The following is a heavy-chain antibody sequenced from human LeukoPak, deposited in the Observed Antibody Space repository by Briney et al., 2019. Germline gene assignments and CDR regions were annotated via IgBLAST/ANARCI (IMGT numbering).Heavy chain of an antibody. CDR1: GFTFSSYW. Sequence: PGGSLRLSCAASGFTFSSYWMTWVRQAPGKGLEWVANMNLDGSEKYYVDSVKGRFIISRDNAKNSLFLQMNSLIAEDTAVYYCARDDGLSCYSYWGQGTLVTVSS. V-gene: IGHV3-7*01. CDR3: ARDDGLSCYSY. J-gene: IGHJ4*02. CDR2: MNLDGSEK. D-gene: IGHD3-16*02.